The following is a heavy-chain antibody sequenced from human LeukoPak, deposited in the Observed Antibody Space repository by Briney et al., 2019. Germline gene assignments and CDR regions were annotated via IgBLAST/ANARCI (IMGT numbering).Heavy chain of an antibody. D-gene: IGHD3-22*01. Sequence: GGSLRLSCAASGLTFGHYTMNWVRQAPGKGLEWVSVIYSGGSTYYADSVKGRFTISRDNSKNTLYLQMNSLRAEDTAVYYCARYYYDSSGYYYFDYWGQGTLVTVSS. CDR1: GLTFGHYT. CDR2: IYSGGST. J-gene: IGHJ4*02. CDR3: ARYYYDSSGYYYFDY. V-gene: IGHV3-66*01.